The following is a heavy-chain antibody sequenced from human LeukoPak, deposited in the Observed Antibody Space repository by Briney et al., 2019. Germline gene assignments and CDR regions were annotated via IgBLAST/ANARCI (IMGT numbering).Heavy chain of an antibody. V-gene: IGHV4-31*03. CDR2: IYYSGST. CDR3: ARYKGGGYERSLRY. CDR1: GGSINSGGYC. J-gene: IGHJ4*02. Sequence: SETLSLTCTVSGGSINSGGYCWSWIRQHPGKGLEWIGYIYYSGSTYFNPSLKSRVTISVDSSKNQFSLKQSAVTVADTVVYFCARYKGGGYERSLRYWGQGTLFTVSS. D-gene: IGHD5-12*01.